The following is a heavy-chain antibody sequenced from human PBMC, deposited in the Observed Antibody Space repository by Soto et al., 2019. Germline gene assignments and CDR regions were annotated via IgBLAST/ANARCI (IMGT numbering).Heavy chain of an antibody. J-gene: IGHJ4*02. D-gene: IGHD3-10*01. V-gene: IGHV4-59*01. CDR2: IYYSGST. CDR3: GRGGSGGSGSYYFDY. Sequence: SETLSLTCTVSGGSISSYYWSWIRQPPGKGLEWIGYIYYSGSTNYNPSLRSRVTISGDTSKNQYSLKLSSVTAADTAVYYCGRGGSGGSGSYYFDYWGQGTLVTVSS. CDR1: GGSISSYY.